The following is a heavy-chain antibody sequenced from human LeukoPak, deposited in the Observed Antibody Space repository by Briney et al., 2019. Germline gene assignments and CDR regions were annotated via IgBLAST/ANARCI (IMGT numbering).Heavy chain of an antibody. V-gene: IGHV3-11*03. CDR3: ARHREYYDSGCHGPYYYYGMDV. J-gene: IGHJ6*02. D-gene: IGHD3-22*01. CDR1: GFTFSVYY. CDR2: VTSRSSYT. Sequence: GGSVRLFCAPSGFTFSVYYMMWIRHAPGRGLEDVAYVTSRSSYTNYADSVKGGYTIPRDNAKNSLYLQMNSLRAEDTVVYYCARHREYYDSGCHGPYYYYGMDVWGQGTAVSVS.